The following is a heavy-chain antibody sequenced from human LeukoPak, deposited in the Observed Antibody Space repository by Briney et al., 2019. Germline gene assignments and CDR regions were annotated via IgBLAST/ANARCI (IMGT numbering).Heavy chain of an antibody. CDR1: GFTFSSYS. D-gene: IGHD3-10*01. CDR3: AKYYYGSGSSLDAFDI. V-gene: IGHV3-23*01. Sequence: GGSLRLSCAASGFTFSSYSMNWVRQAPGKGLEWVSAISGSGGSTYYADSVKGRFTISRDNSKSTLYLQMNSLRAEDTAVYYCAKYYYGSGSSLDAFDIWGQGTMVTVSS. CDR2: ISGSGGST. J-gene: IGHJ3*02.